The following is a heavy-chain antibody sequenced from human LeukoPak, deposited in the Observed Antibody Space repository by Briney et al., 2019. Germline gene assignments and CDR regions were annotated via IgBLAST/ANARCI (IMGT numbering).Heavy chain of an antibody. D-gene: IGHD5-12*01. CDR1: GFTFSDYY. V-gene: IGHV3-11*06. CDR2: ISSSSSYT. Sequence: GGSLRLSCAASGFTFSDYYMSWFRQAPGKGLEWVSYISSSSSYTNYADSVKGRFTISRDNAKNSLYLQMNSLRAEDTAVYYCARDLSSATIGLDAFDIWGQGTMVTVSS. J-gene: IGHJ3*02. CDR3: ARDLSSATIGLDAFDI.